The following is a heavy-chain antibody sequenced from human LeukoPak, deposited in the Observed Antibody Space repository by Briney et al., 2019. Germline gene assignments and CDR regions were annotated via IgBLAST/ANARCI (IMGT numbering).Heavy chain of an antibody. D-gene: IGHD6-25*01. J-gene: IGHJ5*02. Sequence: ASVKVSCKASGYTFTCYYMHWVRQAPGQGLEWMGWINPNSGGTNYAQKFQGRVTMTRDTSISTAYMELSRLRSDDTAVYYCARLSSAGVMFDPWGQGTLVTVSS. CDR3: ARLSSAGVMFDP. CDR2: INPNSGGT. V-gene: IGHV1-2*02. CDR1: GYTFTCYY.